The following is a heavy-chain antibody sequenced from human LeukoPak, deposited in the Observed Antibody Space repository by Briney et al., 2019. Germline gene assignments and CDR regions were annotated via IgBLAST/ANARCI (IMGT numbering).Heavy chain of an antibody. D-gene: IGHD3-3*01. Sequence: ASVKVSCKVSGYTLTELSMHWVRQAPGKGLEWMGGFDPEDGETIYAQKFQGRVTMTEDTSTDTAYMELSSLRSEDTAVYYCATVRPSVLRFLEWPAYNYWGQGTLVTVSS. J-gene: IGHJ4*02. CDR1: GYTLTELS. V-gene: IGHV1-24*01. CDR2: FDPEDGET. CDR3: ATVRPSVLRFLEWPAYNY.